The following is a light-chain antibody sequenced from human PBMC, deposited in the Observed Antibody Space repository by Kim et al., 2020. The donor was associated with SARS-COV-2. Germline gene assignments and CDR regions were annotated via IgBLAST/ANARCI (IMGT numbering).Light chain of an antibody. V-gene: IGLV4-69*01. CDR3: QTWGTGIRV. CDR1: SGHSSYA. J-gene: IGLJ3*02. CDR2: LNSDGSH. Sequence: ASVKRTCPLSSGHSSYAIAGHQQQPEKGPRYLMKLNSDGSHSKGDGIPDRFSGSTSGAERYLTISSLQSEDEADYYCQTWGTGIRVFGGGTQLTVL.